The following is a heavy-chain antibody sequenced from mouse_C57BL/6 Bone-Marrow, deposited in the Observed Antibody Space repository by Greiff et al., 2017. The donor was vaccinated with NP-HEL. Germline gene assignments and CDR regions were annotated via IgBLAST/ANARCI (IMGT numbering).Heavy chain of an antibody. V-gene: IGHV1-54*01. J-gene: IGHJ2*01. D-gene: IGHD2-5*01. CDR1: GYAFTNYL. CDR3: ARSTIVTTYFDY. CDR2: INPGSGGT. Sequence: QVQLQQSGAELVRPGTSVKVSCKASGYAFTNYLIEWVKQRPGQGLEWIGVINPGSGGTNYNEKFKGKATLTADKSSSTAYMQLSSLTSEDSAVYCCARSTIVTTYFDYWGQGTTLTVSS.